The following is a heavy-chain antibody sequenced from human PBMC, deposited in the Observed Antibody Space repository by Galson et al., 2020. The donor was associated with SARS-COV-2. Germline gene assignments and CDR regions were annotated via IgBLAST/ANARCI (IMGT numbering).Heavy chain of an antibody. CDR1: GFTFSSYS. CDR2: ISSSSSYI. J-gene: IGHJ6*02. Sequence: GGSLRLSCAASGFTFSSYSINWVRQAPGKGLEWVSSISSSSSYIYYADSVKGRFTISRDNAKNSLYLQMNSLRAEDTAVYYCARDRDGDYYYYGMDVWGQGTTVTVSS. D-gene: IGHD4-17*01. V-gene: IGHV3-21*01. CDR3: ARDRDGDYYYYGMDV.